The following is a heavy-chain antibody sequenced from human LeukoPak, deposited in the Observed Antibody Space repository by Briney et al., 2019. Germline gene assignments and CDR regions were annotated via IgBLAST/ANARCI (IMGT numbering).Heavy chain of an antibody. CDR1: GFTFSSYG. CDR3: TKAGSYGSGSHYLYFDY. J-gene: IGHJ4*02. CDR2: ISYDGSNK. Sequence: GGSLRLSCAASGFTFSSYGMHWVRQAPGKGLEWVAVISYDGSNKYYADSVKGRFTISRDNSKNTLYLQMNSLRAEDTAIYYCTKAGSYGSGSHYLYFDYWGQGTLVTVSS. V-gene: IGHV3-30*18. D-gene: IGHD3-10*01.